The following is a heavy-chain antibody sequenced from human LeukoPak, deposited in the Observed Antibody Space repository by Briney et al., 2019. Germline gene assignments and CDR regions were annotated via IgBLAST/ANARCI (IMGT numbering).Heavy chain of an antibody. CDR2: IWYDGSNK. Sequence: PGGSLRLSCAASGLTFSSYEMNWVRQAPGKGLEWVAVIWYDGSNKYYADSVKGRFTISRDNSKNTLCLQMNSLRAEDTAVYYCARDKLLVPYYFDYWGQGTLVTVSS. J-gene: IGHJ4*02. CDR3: ARDKLLVPYYFDY. CDR1: GLTFSSYE. D-gene: IGHD2-2*01. V-gene: IGHV3-33*08.